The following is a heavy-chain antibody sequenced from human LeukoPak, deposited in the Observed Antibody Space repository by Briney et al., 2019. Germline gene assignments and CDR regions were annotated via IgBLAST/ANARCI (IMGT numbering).Heavy chain of an antibody. D-gene: IGHD5-24*01. CDR1: GDSVSSNTAA. J-gene: IGHJ4*02. CDR3: ARGPRWLQLRGGFDY. V-gene: IGHV6-1*01. Sequence: SQTLSLTCGISGDSVSSNTAAWNWIRQSPSRGLEWLGRTYYRSKWYTDYAVSLTSRITINSDTSKNEFSLQLTSVIPDDTAVYYCARGPRWLQLRGGFDYWGQGTLVTVSS. CDR2: TYYRSKWYT.